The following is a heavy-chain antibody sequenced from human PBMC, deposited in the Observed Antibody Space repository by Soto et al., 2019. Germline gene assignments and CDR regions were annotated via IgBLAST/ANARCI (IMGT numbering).Heavy chain of an antibody. CDR1: GGSFSGYY. CDR2: IDQSGST. Sequence: SETLSLTCAVYGGSFSGYYWNWLRQPPGEGLEWIGGIDQSGSTNYNPSLKSRVTMSVDTSRSQFSLKLTLVTAMDTAVYYCAGGRDTVGRGVMNWFDPWGQGPLVTVX. CDR3: AGGRDTVGRGVMNWFDP. J-gene: IGHJ5*02. D-gene: IGHD3-10*01. V-gene: IGHV4-34*01.